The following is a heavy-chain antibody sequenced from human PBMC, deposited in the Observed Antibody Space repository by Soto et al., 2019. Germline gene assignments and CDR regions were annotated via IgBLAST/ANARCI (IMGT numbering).Heavy chain of an antibody. CDR3: ATAEVDY. CDR1: GFTFGDYW. J-gene: IGHJ4*02. Sequence: PGGSLRLSCAASGFTFGDYWMHWVRQPPGKGPEWVSRMTGDGRTTQYADSVKGRFTASRDNAKSTLYLQMNSLRAEDTAVYYCATAEVDYWGPGXLVTVSS. CDR2: MTGDGRTT. V-gene: IGHV3-74*03.